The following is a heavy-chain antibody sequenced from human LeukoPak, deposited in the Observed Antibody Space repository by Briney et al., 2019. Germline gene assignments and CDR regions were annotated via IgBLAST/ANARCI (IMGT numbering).Heavy chain of an antibody. CDR3: ARDGGFWELPYFDY. CDR1: GFTFSDYY. D-gene: IGHD1-26*01. V-gene: IGHV3-11*01. J-gene: IGHJ4*02. CDR2: ISSSGSTI. Sequence: GGSLRLSCAASGFTFSDYYLSWIRPAPGKGLEWVSYISSSGSTIYYADSVKGRFTISRDNAKNSLYLQMNSLRAEDTAVYYCARDGGFWELPYFDYWGQGTLVTVSS.